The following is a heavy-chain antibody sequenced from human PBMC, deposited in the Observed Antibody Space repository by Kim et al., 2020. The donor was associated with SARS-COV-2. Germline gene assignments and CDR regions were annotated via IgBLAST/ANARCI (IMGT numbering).Heavy chain of an antibody. CDR2: DP. Sequence: DPSYSPSFQGPVTISADKSISTAYLQWSSLKASDTAMYYCARPALEAFDIWGQGTMVTVSS. V-gene: IGHV5-51*01. J-gene: IGHJ3*02. CDR3: ARPALEAFDI.